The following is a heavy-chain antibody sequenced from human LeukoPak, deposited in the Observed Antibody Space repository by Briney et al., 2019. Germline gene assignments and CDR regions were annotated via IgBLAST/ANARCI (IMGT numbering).Heavy chain of an antibody. Sequence: FSAASGFTFSSYTMNWARLAPGKGLEWLSSISRSGDSIFYADSVKGRFTISRDSDKTTLYLQMNSLRAEDTAVYYCASELYFWGQGTLVTVSS. CDR1: GFTFSSYT. V-gene: IGHV3-21*01. CDR3: ASELYF. CDR2: ISRSGDSI. J-gene: IGHJ4*02. D-gene: IGHD3-10*01.